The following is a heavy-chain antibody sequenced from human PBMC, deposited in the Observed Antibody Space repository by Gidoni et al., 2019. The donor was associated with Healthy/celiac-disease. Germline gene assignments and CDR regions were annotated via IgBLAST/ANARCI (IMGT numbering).Heavy chain of an antibody. D-gene: IGHD2-15*01. CDR3: ARDYNIVVVVAATPSGAFDI. Sequence: GQSGAEVKKPGASVKVSCKASGYTFTSYGISWVRQAPGQGLEWMGWISAYNGNTNYAQKLQGRVTMTTDTSTSTAYMELRSLRSDDTAVYYCARDYNIVVVVAATPSGAFDIWGQGTMVTVSS. CDR1: GYTFTSYG. CDR2: ISAYNGNT. J-gene: IGHJ3*02. V-gene: IGHV1-18*01.